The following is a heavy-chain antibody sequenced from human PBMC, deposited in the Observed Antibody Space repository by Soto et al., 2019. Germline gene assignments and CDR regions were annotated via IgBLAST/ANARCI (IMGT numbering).Heavy chain of an antibody. CDR1: DGSFSGYY. CDR2: IDHSGST. V-gene: IGHV4-34*01. Sequence: SETLSLTCTVSDGSFSGYYWSWIRQPPGKGLEWIGDIDHSGSTHYSPSLKSRVTMSVDTSKNQFSLHLTSVTAADTALYYCSRGRPPRFWGQGTLLTVSS. J-gene: IGHJ4*02. D-gene: IGHD3-10*01. CDR3: SRGRPPRF.